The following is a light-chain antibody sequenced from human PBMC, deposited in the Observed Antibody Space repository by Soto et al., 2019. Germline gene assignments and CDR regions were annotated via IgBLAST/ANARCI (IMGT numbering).Light chain of an antibody. V-gene: IGKV1-5*01. J-gene: IGKJ1*01. CDR1: QSISTW. Sequence: DIQMTQSPPTLSASVGDRVTITCRASQSISTWLAWYQQRPGKAPKLLIYDASALPRGVPSRFSGSGSGTKFTLTIASLQPDDFATYYCQQYNSYSRTFGQGTKVDIK. CDR3: QQYNSYSRT. CDR2: DAS.